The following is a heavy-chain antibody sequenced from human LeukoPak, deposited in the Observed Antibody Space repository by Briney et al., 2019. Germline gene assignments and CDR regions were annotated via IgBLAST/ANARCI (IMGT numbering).Heavy chain of an antibody. D-gene: IGHD1-26*01. Sequence: GGSLRLSCAASGFSFSRYWMSWVRQAPVKGLEWVANIKPDGSEIYYVDSMKGRFTISRDNAKNSVYLHMNSLRAEDTAVYYCARDKVVGPTKFDSWGQGTRVTVSS. CDR2: IKPDGSEI. J-gene: IGHJ5*01. CDR1: GFSFSRYW. CDR3: ARDKVVGPTKFDS. V-gene: IGHV3-7*01.